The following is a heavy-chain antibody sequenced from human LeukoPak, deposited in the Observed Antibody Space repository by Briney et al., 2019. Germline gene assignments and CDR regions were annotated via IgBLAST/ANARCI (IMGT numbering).Heavy chain of an antibody. J-gene: IGHJ4*02. CDR2: IKQDGSEK. V-gene: IGHV3-7*01. Sequence: GGSLRLSCAASEFTFSSFWMSWVRQAPGKGLEWVANIKQDGSEKRYVDSVKGRFTISRDNAKNSLYLQMNSLSAEDTAVYYCARGSSGWTSPFDYWGQGTLVTVSS. CDR1: EFTFSSFW. CDR3: ARGSSGWTSPFDY. D-gene: IGHD6-19*01.